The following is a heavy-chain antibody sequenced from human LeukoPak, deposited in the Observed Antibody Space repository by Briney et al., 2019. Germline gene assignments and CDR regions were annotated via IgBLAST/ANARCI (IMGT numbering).Heavy chain of an antibody. V-gene: IGHV1-69*05. CDR3: ARSDSSGSDY. CDR2: IIPIFGTA. CDR1: GGTFISYA. Sequence: GSSVKVSCKASGGTFISYAISWVRQAPGQGLEWMGRIIPIFGTANYAQKFQGRVTITTDESTSTAYMELSSLRSEDTAVYYCARSDSSGSDYWGQGTLVTVSS. D-gene: IGHD6-19*01. J-gene: IGHJ4*02.